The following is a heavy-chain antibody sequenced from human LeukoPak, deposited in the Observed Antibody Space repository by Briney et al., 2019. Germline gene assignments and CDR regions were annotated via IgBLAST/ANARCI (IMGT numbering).Heavy chain of an antibody. D-gene: IGHD1-7*01. CDR2: ISSSGAYT. CDR3: ARVLGTDEGADY. J-gene: IGHJ4*02. CDR1: GFTFTSYA. Sequence: PGGSLRLSCAASGFTFTSYALSWVRQAPGKGLEWVSGISSSGAYTYYADSVKGRFTISRDNSKNTLHLQMHSLRAEDTAVYYCARVLGTDEGADYWGQGTLVTVSS. V-gene: IGHV3-23*01.